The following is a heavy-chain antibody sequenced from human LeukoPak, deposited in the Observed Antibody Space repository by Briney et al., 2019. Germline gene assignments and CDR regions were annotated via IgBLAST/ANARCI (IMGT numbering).Heavy chain of an antibody. CDR3: AQRPDYYDSTGYHQNFDY. CDR1: GFSLSTSGVG. CDR2: IYWDDDK. V-gene: IGHV2-5*02. Sequence: SGPTLVKPTQTLTLTCTFSGFSLSTSGVGVGWIRQPPGKALEWLALIYWDDDKRHNPSLKSRLTITKDTSKNQVVLTMTNMDPVDTATYYCAQRPDYYDSTGYHQNFDYWGQGTLVTVSS. D-gene: IGHD3-22*01. J-gene: IGHJ4*02.